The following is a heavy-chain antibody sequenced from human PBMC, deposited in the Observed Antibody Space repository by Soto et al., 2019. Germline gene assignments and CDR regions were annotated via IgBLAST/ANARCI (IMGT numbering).Heavy chain of an antibody. CDR1: GFTFSSYW. Sequence: GGSLRLSCAASGFTFSSYWMHWVRQAPGKGLVWVSRINSDGSSTSYADSVKGRFTISRDNAKNTLYLQMNSLRAEDTAVYYCARWRYDILTGYLVDYWGQGTLVNVSS. CDR2: INSDGSST. D-gene: IGHD3-9*01. V-gene: IGHV3-74*01. J-gene: IGHJ4*02. CDR3: ARWRYDILTGYLVDY.